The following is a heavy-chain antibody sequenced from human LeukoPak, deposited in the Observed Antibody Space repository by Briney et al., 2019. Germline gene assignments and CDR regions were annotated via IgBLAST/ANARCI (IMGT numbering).Heavy chain of an antibody. J-gene: IGHJ4*02. Sequence: SETLSLTCTVSGGSINIHYWSWIRQPAGKGLEWIGRVCSSGSTNYNPPLKSRVTMSVDTSKNQFSLKLSSVTAADTAVYYCAREDTCPPRNNWLDYWGQGTLVTVSS. D-gene: IGHD1-1*01. CDR2: VCSSGST. CDR3: AREDTCPPRNNWLDY. CDR1: GGSINIHY. V-gene: IGHV4-4*07.